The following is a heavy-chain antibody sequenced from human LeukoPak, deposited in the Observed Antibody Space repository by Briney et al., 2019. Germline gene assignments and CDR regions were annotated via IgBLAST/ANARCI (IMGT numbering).Heavy chain of an antibody. CDR3: ARLGCTGGGCYGPNFDF. V-gene: IGHV1-69*13. Sequence: SVKVSCKASGYTFSSYAMSWVRQAPGQGLEWMGGIIPIFGTANYAQKFQGRVTITADESTSTAYMELSSLRSEDTAVYYCARLGCTGGGCYGPNFDFWGQGTQVTVSS. CDR1: GYTFSSYA. J-gene: IGHJ4*02. D-gene: IGHD2-15*01. CDR2: IIPIFGTA.